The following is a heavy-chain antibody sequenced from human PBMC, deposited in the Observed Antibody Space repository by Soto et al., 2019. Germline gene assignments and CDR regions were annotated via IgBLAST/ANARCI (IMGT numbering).Heavy chain of an antibody. Sequence: GGSLRLSCAASGFTFSSYGMHWVRQAPGKGLEWVAVISYDGSNKYYADSVKGRFTISRDNSKNTLYLQMNSLRAEDTAVYYCAKDRAPRYCSGGSCSWSAFDIWGQGTMVTVSS. CDR1: GFTFSSYG. V-gene: IGHV3-30*18. J-gene: IGHJ3*02. CDR3: AKDRAPRYCSGGSCSWSAFDI. CDR2: ISYDGSNK. D-gene: IGHD2-15*01.